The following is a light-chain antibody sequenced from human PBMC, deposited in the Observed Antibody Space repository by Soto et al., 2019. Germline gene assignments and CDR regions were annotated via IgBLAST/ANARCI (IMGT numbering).Light chain of an antibody. CDR2: AAS. J-gene: IGKJ2*01. V-gene: IGKV3D-20*01. Sequence: IVLTQSPATLSLSPGERATLSCGASQSVSSSYLAWYQHKPGLAPRLLIYAASSRATGIPDRFSGSGSGTDFTLTISRLQPEDFAVYYCQQYVNSPYTLGQGTKLEIK. CDR3: QQYVNSPYT. CDR1: QSVSSSY.